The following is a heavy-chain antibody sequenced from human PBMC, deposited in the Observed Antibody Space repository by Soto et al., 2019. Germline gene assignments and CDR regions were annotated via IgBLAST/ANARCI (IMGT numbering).Heavy chain of an antibody. CDR1: GGSFSTYA. V-gene: IGHV1-69*13. Sequence: SVKVSCKASGGSFSTYAINWLRQAPGQGLEWMGGIIPIFGTANYAQKFQGRVTIAADESTSTAYMELSSLRSEDTAVYYCARSRPPFGVVITYFDYWGQGTLVTVSS. D-gene: IGHD3-3*01. CDR3: ARSRPPFGVVITYFDY. CDR2: IIPIFGTA. J-gene: IGHJ4*02.